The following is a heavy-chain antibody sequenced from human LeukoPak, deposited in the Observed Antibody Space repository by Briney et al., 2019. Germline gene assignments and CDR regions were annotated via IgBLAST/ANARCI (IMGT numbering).Heavy chain of an antibody. J-gene: IGHJ4*02. CDR2: IYYSGST. Sequence: SETLSLTCTVSGGSISSYYWSWIRQPPGKGLEWIGYIYYSGSTNYNPSLKSRVTISVDTSKNQFSLKLSSVTAADTAVYYCARGGGWYKTLDYWGQGTLVTVSS. CDR3: ARGGGWYKTLDY. V-gene: IGHV4-59*01. CDR1: GGSISSYY. D-gene: IGHD1-1*01.